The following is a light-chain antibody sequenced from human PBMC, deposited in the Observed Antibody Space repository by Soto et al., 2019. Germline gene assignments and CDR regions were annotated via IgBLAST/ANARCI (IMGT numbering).Light chain of an antibody. Sequence: ETGLTQSPGTLSLSPGERATLSCRASQSLSSSYLAWYQQKPGQAPRLLIFGASTRATGIPARFSGSGSGTEFTLTISSLQSEDFAVYYCQQYNDWPPITFGQGTRLEIK. CDR1: QSLSSSY. CDR3: QQYNDWPPIT. V-gene: IGKV3-15*01. CDR2: GAS. J-gene: IGKJ5*01.